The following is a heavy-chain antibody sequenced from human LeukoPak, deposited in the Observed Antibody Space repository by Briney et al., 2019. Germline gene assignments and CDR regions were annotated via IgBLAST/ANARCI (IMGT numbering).Heavy chain of an antibody. Sequence: ASVKVSCKASGGTFSSYAISWVRQAPGQGPEWMGRIIPIFGTANYAQKFQGRVTITTDESTSTAYMELSSLRSEDTAVYYCARGNQWLNYFDYWGQGTLVTVSS. V-gene: IGHV1-69*05. CDR3: ARGNQWLNYFDY. CDR1: GGTFSSYA. D-gene: IGHD6-19*01. J-gene: IGHJ4*02. CDR2: IIPIFGTA.